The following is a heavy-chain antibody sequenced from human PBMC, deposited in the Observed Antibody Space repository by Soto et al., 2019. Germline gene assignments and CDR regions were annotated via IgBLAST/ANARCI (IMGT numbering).Heavy chain of an antibody. CDR3: ARVIGGYNPDY. CDR2: IYYSGIT. J-gene: IGHJ4*02. D-gene: IGHD5-12*01. V-gene: IGHV4-31*03. CDR1: GGSISSGGYY. Sequence: QVQLQESGPGLVKPSQTLSLACTVSGGSISSGGYYWSWIRQHPGKGLEWIGYIYYSGITYYNPSLKSRVTISVDTSKNQFSLRLSSVTAADTAVYYCARVIGGYNPDYWGQGTLVTVSS.